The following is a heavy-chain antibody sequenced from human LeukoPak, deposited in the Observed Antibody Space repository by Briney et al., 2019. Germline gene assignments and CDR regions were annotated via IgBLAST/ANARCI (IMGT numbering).Heavy chain of an antibody. CDR2: IFYSGST. CDR1: GGSVSPYY. J-gene: IGHJ4*02. Sequence: PSETLSLTCTVSGGSVSPYYWSWIRQPPGKGLEYIGYIFYSGSTNYNPSLKSRVTISLDTSTNQFSLNLTSVTAADTAVYYCARWGSIAVARFDYWGQGTLVTVSS. D-gene: IGHD6-6*01. CDR3: ARWGSIAVARFDY. V-gene: IGHV4-59*02.